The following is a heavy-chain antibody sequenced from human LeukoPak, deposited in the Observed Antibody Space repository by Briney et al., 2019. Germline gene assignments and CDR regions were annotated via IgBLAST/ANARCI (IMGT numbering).Heavy chain of an antibody. V-gene: IGHV4-4*07. CDR1: GGSISSDY. Sequence: PSETLSLTCTVSGGSISSDYWGWIRQPAGKGLEWIGRIYTSGSTNYNPSLKSRVTMSVGSSNNQFSLKLSSVTAADTAVYYCARAPNYVHFDYWGQGTLVTVSS. J-gene: IGHJ4*02. D-gene: IGHD4/OR15-4a*01. CDR2: IYTSGST. CDR3: ARAPNYVHFDY.